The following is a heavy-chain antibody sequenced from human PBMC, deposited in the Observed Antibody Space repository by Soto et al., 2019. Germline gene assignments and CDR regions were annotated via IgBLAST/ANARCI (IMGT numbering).Heavy chain of an antibody. V-gene: IGHV3-74*01. CDR3: ARASREDIVVVPAAIGRYYYYYYGMDV. CDR1: GFTFSSYW. D-gene: IGHD2-2*01. J-gene: IGHJ6*02. Sequence: GGSLRLSCAASGFTFSSYWMHWVRQAPGKGLVWVARIHDDGSITNYADSVKGRFTISRDNAKNTLYLQMNSLRAEDTAVYYCARASREDIVVVPAAIGRYYYYYYGMDVWGQGTTVTVSS. CDR2: IHDDGSIT.